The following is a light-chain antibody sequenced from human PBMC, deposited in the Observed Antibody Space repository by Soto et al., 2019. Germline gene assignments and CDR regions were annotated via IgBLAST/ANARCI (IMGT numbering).Light chain of an antibody. J-gene: IGKJ1*01. CDR1: QSVSSY. CDR3: KQGSNGPLT. CDR2: DAS. Sequence: EIVLTQSPATLSLSPGERATLSCRASQSVSSYLAWYQQKPGQAPRLLIYDASNRATGIPARFSGSGSGTVFPPPITTLEPEDVAVFYCKQGSNGPLTFGKGTRVDIK. V-gene: IGKV3-11*01.